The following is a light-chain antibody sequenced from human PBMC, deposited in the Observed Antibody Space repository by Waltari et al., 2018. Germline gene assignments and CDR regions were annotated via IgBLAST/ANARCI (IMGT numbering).Light chain of an antibody. V-gene: IGLV1-47*01. CDR1: NSNIGFNS. J-gene: IGLJ2*01. CDR3: ASWDQSLRGVV. Sequence: QSVLSQPPSASASPGQGVTISCSGSNSNIGFNSVFWYQHVPGTAPKLVIFRDSQRPSGCLGRFSGSKSGTSASRAISGLRSEDEADYYCASWDQSLRGVVFGGGTKLTVL. CDR2: RDS.